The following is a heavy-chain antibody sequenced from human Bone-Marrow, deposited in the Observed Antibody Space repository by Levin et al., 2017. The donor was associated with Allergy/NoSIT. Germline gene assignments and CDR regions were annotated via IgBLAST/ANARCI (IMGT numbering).Heavy chain of an antibody. CDR2: IVPIFGTT. CDR1: GYTFTNFA. CDR3: AGSSSGTGQFDH. J-gene: IGHJ4*02. V-gene: IGHV1-69*06. D-gene: IGHD6-6*01. Sequence: SVKVSCKASGYTFTNFAIGWVRQAPGQGLEWMGGIVPIFGTTHYAQKLQGRITITADKSTSTAYMELSRLRSEDTAVYYCAGSSSGTGQFDHWGQGTLVTVSS.